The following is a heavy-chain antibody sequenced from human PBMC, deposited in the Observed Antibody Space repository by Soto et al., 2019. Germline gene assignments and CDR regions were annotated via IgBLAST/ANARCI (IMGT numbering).Heavy chain of an antibody. V-gene: IGHV3-33*01. J-gene: IGHJ6*03. Sequence: QVQLVESGGGVVQPGRSLRLSCAASGFTFSSYGMHWVRQAPGKGLEWVAVIWYDGSNSYFADSVKGRFTLSRDNSKKPLDLQKNSLRAEDTAVYYCARGSGNYYYYMDVWGKGTTVTVSS. CDR1: GFTFSSYG. CDR3: ARGSGNYYYYMDV. CDR2: IWYDGSNS.